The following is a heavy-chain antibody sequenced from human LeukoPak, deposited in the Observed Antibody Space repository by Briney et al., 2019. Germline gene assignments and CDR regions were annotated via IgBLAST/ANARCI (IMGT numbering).Heavy chain of an antibody. Sequence: GSLRLSCVASGFPFSSYWMTLVRQAPGKGLEWVANIKQDGSKKSYVDSVKGRFTISRDNAKNSLYLQMNSLRAEDTAIYYCTRVGYIDEGIDYWGQGTLVTVSS. CDR3: TRVGYIDEGIDY. J-gene: IGHJ4*02. V-gene: IGHV3-7*04. CDR1: GFPFSSYW. CDR2: IKQDGSKK. D-gene: IGHD5-24*01.